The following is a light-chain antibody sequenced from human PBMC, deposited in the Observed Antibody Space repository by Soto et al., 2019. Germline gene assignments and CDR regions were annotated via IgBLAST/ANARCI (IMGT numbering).Light chain of an antibody. V-gene: IGLV2-11*01. CDR1: SSDVGTYNY. CDR2: DVS. CDR3: CSSAGSYTSV. J-gene: IGLJ2*01. Sequence: QSALTQPRSVSGSPGQSVTISCTGTSSDVGTYNYVSWYQQHPGKAPKLMIYDVSQRPSGVPDRFSGSKSGNTSSLTISGLQAEDESDDYCCSSAGSYTSVFGGGTKVTVL.